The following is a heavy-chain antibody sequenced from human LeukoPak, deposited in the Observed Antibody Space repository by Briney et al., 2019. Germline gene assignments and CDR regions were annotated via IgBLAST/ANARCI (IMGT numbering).Heavy chain of an antibody. J-gene: IGHJ5*02. Sequence: GGSLRLSCAASGFTFSEAWMHWVRQAPGKGLVWVSRINNDGSTTRYADSVKGRFTISRDNAKNSLYLQMNSLRAEDTAMYYCMTASRSSSWPPPTWGQGTLVTVSS. CDR3: MTASRSSSWPPPT. CDR1: GFTFSEAW. CDR2: INNDGSTT. V-gene: IGHV3-74*01. D-gene: IGHD6-13*01.